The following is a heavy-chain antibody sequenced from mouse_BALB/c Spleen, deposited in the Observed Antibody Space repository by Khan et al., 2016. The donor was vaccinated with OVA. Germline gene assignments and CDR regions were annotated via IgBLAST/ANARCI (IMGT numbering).Heavy chain of an antibody. CDR3: AKGVCSYYYALDY. J-gene: IGHJ4*01. CDR1: GFSLSDYG. CDR2: IWGGGST. Sequence: QVRLQQSGPGLEAPSQSLSITCTVSGFSLSDYGVSWIRQPPGKGLEWLGVIWGGGSTYHNSALKSRLSISKDNSKSQVFLKMSSLQSDDTAMFYCAKGVCSYYYALDYWGQGTSVTVSS. V-gene: IGHV2-6-5*01.